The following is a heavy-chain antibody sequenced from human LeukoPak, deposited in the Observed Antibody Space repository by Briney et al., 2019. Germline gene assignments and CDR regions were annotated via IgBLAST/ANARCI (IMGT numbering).Heavy chain of an antibody. J-gene: IGHJ6*03. CDR2: MNPNRCNT. V-gene: IGHV1-8*01. D-gene: IGHD1-1*01. Sequence: ASVKVSCKASGYTFTSYDIKWVRQATRQGLEWMGWMNPNRCNTGYAQKFQGRVTMTRNTSISKAYMELSSLRSEDTGVYYCSRVKPVRAGTTFRYYYMYVWGKGTTVTISS. CDR1: GYTFTSYD. CDR3: SRVKPVRAGTTFRYYYMYV.